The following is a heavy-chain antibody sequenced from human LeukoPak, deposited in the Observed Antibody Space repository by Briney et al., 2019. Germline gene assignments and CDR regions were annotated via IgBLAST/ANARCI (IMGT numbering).Heavy chain of an antibody. Sequence: GGSLRLSCAASGFTFSSYGMHWVRQAPGKGLEWVAVMWYDGSNKYYADSVKGRFTISRDNSKNTLYLQMNSLRAEDTAVYYCAKGRGKNDGYNSPNFDYWGQGTLVTVSS. CDR3: AKGRGKNDGYNSPNFDY. CDR2: MWYDGSNK. V-gene: IGHV3-33*06. D-gene: IGHD5-24*01. CDR1: GFTFSSYG. J-gene: IGHJ4*02.